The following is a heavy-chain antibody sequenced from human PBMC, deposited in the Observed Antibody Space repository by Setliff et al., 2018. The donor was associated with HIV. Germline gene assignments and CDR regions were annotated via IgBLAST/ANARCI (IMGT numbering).Heavy chain of an antibody. CDR2: IYTSGST. V-gene: IGHV4-61*02. CDR1: GGSISSGSYY. J-gene: IGHJ3*02. CDR3: ARNFWNAFDI. Sequence: SETLSLTCTVSGGSISSGSYYWSWIRQPAGKGLEWIGRIYTSGSTNYNPSLKSRVTISVDTSKNQFSLKLSSVTAADTAVYYCARNFWNAFDIWGQGTMVTVSS. D-gene: IGHD3-3*01.